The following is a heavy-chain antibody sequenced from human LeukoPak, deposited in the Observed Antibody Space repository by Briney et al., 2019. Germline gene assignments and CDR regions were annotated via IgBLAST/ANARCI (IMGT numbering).Heavy chain of an antibody. J-gene: IGHJ5*02. V-gene: IGHV4-34*01. Sequence: PSETLSLTCAVYGGSFSGYYWSWIRQPPGKGLEWIGEINHSGSTNYNPSLKRRVTISVDTSKNQFSLKLSSVTAADTAVYYCARVHFDSSGYYYAWFDPWGQGTLVTVSS. CDR2: INHSGST. D-gene: IGHD3-22*01. CDR1: GGSFSGYY. CDR3: ARVHFDSSGYYYAWFDP.